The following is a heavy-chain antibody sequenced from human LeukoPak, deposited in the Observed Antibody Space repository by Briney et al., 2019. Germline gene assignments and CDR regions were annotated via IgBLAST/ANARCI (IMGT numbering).Heavy chain of an antibody. Sequence: SQTLSLTCAISGDSVSSNSAAWNWIRQSPSRGLEWLGRTYYRSKWYNEYAESVKSRITINPDTSKNQFSLQLNSMTPEDTAVYYCARVVGVSWIVDYWGQGTLVTVSS. CDR2: TYYRSKWYN. CDR1: GDSVSSNSAA. V-gene: IGHV6-1*01. D-gene: IGHD2-15*01. J-gene: IGHJ4*02. CDR3: ARVVGVSWIVDY.